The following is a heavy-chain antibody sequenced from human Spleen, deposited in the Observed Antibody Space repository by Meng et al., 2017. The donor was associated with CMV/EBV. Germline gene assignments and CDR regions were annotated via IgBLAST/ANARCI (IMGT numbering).Heavy chain of an antibody. CDR3: ARGLLLSYCSSTSCYLAFDI. CDR2: IIPIFGTA. V-gene: IGHV1-69*05. J-gene: IGHJ3*02. D-gene: IGHD2-2*01. Sequence: SVKVSCKASGGTFSSYAISWVRQAPGQGLEWMGGIIPIFGTANYAQKFQGRVTITTDESTSTAYMELSSLRSEDTAVYYCARGLLLSYCSSTSCYLAFDIWGQGTMVTVSS. CDR1: GGTFSSYA.